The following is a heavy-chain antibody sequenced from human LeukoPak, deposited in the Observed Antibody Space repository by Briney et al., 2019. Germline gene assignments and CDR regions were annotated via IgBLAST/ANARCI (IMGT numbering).Heavy chain of an antibody. J-gene: IGHJ4*02. D-gene: IGHD6-13*01. CDR2: ISGGGGST. CDR1: GFTFSSSS. V-gene: IGHV3-23*01. Sequence: GGSLRLSCAAPGFTFSSSSMSWVRQAPGKGLEWVSVISGGGGSTDYADSVKGRLTISRDNSKNTLYLQMNSLRAEDTAVYYCANGSTWYVWGQGTLVTASS. CDR3: ANGSTWYV.